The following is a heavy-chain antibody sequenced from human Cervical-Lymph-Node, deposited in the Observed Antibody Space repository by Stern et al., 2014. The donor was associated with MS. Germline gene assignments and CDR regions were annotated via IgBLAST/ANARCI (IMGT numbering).Heavy chain of an antibody. D-gene: IGHD5-24*01. V-gene: IGHV3-23*04. CDR3: AKHRAGYKTDNDY. CDR2: ISGGGGST. J-gene: IGHJ4*02. Sequence: EVHLVESGGGLVQPGGSLRLSCTASGFTFTNYAMRWVRQPPGKGLEWVSVISGGGGSTFYADSVKGRFTISGDNSKSTLYLEMNSLRAEDTAVYYCAKHRAGYKTDNDYWGQGTLVTVSS. CDR1: GFTFTNYA.